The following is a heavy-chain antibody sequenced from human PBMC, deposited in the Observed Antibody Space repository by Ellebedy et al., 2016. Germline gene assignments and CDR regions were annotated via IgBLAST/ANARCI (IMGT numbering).Heavy chain of an antibody. J-gene: IGHJ4*02. CDR1: GFTFSDYY. Sequence: GESLKISCAASGFTFSDYYMSWIRQAPGKGLEWVSHISSSGSTRTYTDSVKGRFTISRDNANNSLYLQMSSLTTEDTALYYCAKDMRPTGVYWGQGTLVTVSS. V-gene: IGHV3-11*01. CDR3: AKDMRPTGVY. D-gene: IGHD4-23*01. CDR2: ISSSGSTR.